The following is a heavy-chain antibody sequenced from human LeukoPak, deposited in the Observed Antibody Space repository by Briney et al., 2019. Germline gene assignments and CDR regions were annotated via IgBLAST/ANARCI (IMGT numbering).Heavy chain of an antibody. CDR1: GGSISSYY. J-gene: IGHJ5*02. CDR2: IYYSGST. V-gene: IGHV4-59*01. CDR3: ARVGRGRCSGGSCYSGWFDP. D-gene: IGHD2-15*01. Sequence: PSETLSLTRTVPGGSISSYYWSWIRQPPGKGLEWIGYIYYSGSTNYNPSLKSRVTISVDTSKNQFSLKLSSVTAADTAVYYCARVGRGRCSGGSCYSGWFDPWGQGTLVTVSS.